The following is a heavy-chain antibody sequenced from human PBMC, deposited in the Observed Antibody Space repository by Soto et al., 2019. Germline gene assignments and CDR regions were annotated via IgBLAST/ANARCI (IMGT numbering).Heavy chain of an antibody. V-gene: IGHV6-1*01. Sequence: PSQTLSLTWAISGDSVSSNSAAWNWIRQSPSRGLEWLGRTYYRSKWYNDYAVSVKSRITINPDTSKNQFSLQLNSVTPEDTAVYYCAREQPRGVGGGSFSWTIALFDYWGQGTLVTVSS. CDR1: GDSVSSNSAA. CDR2: TYYRSKWYN. D-gene: IGHD1-26*01. J-gene: IGHJ4*02. CDR3: AREQPRGVGGGSFSWTIALFDY.